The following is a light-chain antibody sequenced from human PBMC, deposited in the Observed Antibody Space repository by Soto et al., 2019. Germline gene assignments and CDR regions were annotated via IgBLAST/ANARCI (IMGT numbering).Light chain of an antibody. V-gene: IGLV2-14*01. J-gene: IGLJ2*01. CDR3: SSFTSSTAVV. CDR1: SSDVGGYNY. Sequence: QSALTQPASVSGSPGQSITISCTGTSSDVGGYNYVSWCQHHPGKAPKLMISEVSNRPSGVSNRFSGSKSGNTASLTISGLQAEDEADYYCSSFTSSTAVVFGGGTKLTVL. CDR2: EVS.